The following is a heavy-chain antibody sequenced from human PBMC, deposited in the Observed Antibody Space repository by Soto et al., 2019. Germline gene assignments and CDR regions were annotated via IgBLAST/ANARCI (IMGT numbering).Heavy chain of an antibody. CDR1: GYTFTSYA. J-gene: IGHJ4*02. D-gene: IGHD2-21*02. V-gene: IGHV1-3*01. CDR3: ARADRGGDCYSFDY. Sequence: ASVKVSCKASGYTFTSYAMHWVRQAPGQRLEWMGWINAGNGNTKYSQKFQGRVTITRDTSASTAYMELSSLRSEDTPVYYCARADRGGDCYSFDYWGQGALVTVSS. CDR2: INAGNGNT.